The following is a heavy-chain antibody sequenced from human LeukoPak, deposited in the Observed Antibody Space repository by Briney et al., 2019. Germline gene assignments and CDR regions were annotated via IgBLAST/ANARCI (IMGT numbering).Heavy chain of an antibody. CDR1: GFTFDDYA. CDR3: ASRETKTDY. D-gene: IGHD1-26*01. Sequence: PGGSLRLSCAASGFTFDDYAMHRVRQAPGKGLEWVSLISGDGGSTYYADSVKGRFTISRDNSKNSLYLQMNSLRTEDTALYYCASRETKTDYWGQGTLVTVSS. J-gene: IGHJ4*02. CDR2: ISGDGGST. V-gene: IGHV3-43*02.